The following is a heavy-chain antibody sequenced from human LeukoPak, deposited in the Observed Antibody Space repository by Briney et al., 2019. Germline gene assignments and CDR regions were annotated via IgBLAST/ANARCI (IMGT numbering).Heavy chain of an antibody. D-gene: IGHD6-6*01. Sequence: QSGGSLRLSCAASGFTFSSYGMHWVRQAPGKGLEWVAFIRYDGSNKYYADSVKGRFTISRDNSKNTLYLQMNSLRAEDTAVYYCAKDPSSSSHPSNFDYWGQGTLVTVSS. CDR1: GFTFSSYG. J-gene: IGHJ4*02. V-gene: IGHV3-30*02. CDR2: IRYDGSNK. CDR3: AKDPSSSSHPSNFDY.